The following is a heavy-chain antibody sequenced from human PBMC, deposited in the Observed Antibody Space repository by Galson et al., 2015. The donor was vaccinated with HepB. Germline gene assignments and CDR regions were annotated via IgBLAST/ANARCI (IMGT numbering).Heavy chain of an antibody. CDR1: GFTFSNYA. CDR3: VRDELFRSISCLYDY. Sequence: SLRLSCAASGFTFSNYAMHWVRQAPGKGLEWVALISYDGINKYYADSVKGRFTISRDNSKNTLYLQMNSLRPEDTAVNYCVRDELFRSISCLYDYWGQGTPVTVSS. D-gene: IGHD2-15*01. CDR2: ISYDGINK. J-gene: IGHJ4*02. V-gene: IGHV3-30*04.